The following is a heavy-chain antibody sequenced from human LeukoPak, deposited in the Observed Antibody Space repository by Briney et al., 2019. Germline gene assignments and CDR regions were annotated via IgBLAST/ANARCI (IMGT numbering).Heavy chain of an antibody. CDR1: GGSISSGGYY. CDR3: AREGDIVVVPAAMSDAFDI. V-gene: IGHV4-30-2*01. J-gene: IGHJ3*02. Sequence: SETLSLTCTVSGGSISSGGYYWSWIRQPPGKGLEWIGYIYHSGSTYYNPSLKSRVTISVDRSKNQFSLKLSSVTAADTAVYYCAREGDIVVVPAAMSDAFDIWGQGTMVTVSS. D-gene: IGHD2-2*01. CDR2: IYHSGST.